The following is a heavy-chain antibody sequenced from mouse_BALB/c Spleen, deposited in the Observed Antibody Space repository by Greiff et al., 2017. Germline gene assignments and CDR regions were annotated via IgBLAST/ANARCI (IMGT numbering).Heavy chain of an antibody. CDR3: ARQALYYAMDY. CDR2: INPSNGRT. J-gene: IGHJ4*01. D-gene: IGHD1-3*01. V-gene: IGHV1S81*02. Sequence: QQSCKASGYTFTSYWMHWVKQRPGQGLEWIGEINPSNGRTNYNEKFKSKATLTVDKSSSTAYMQLSSLTSEDSAVYYCARQALYYAMDYWGQGTSVTVSS. CDR1: GYTFTSYW.